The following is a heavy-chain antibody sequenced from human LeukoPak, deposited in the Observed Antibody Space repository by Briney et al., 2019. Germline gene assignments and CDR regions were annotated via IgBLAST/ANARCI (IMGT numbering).Heavy chain of an antibody. J-gene: IGHJ5*02. Sequence: GGSLRLSCAASGFTFSSYWMHWVHQAPGKGLVWVSRINTDGSSTSYADSVKGRFTISRDNAKNTLYLQMNSLRAEDTAVYYCAKDSLNWFGESISWGQGTLVTVSS. CDR3: AKDSLNWFGESIS. CDR1: GFTFSSYW. D-gene: IGHD3-10*01. CDR2: INTDGSST. V-gene: IGHV3-74*01.